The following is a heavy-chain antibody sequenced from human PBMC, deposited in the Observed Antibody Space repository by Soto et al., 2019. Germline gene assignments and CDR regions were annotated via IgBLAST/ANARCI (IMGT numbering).Heavy chain of an antibody. V-gene: IGHV4-39*01. CDR1: GGSISSSSYY. D-gene: IGHD1-26*01. CDR3: ARQTWELLFMDAFDI. CDR2: IYYSGST. J-gene: IGHJ3*02. Sequence: PSETLSHTYTVSGGSISSSSYYWGWIRQPPGKGLEWIGSIYYSGSTYYNPSLKSRVTISVDTSKNQFSLKLSSVTAADTAVYYCARQTWELLFMDAFDIWGQGKIVTVSS.